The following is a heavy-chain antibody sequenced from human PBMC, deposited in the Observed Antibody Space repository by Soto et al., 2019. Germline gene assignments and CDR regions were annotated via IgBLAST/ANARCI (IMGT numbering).Heavy chain of an antibody. D-gene: IGHD1-26*01. CDR3: ARAPSGRYPEFDY. V-gene: IGHV3-30-3*01. Sequence: QVQLVESGGGVVQPGRSLRLSCAASGFILRSYTMHWVRQAPGKGLEWVGVITYDGSNQYYADSVKGRFTISRDNSRNMLFLQMNSLRPDDTAVYYCARAPSGRYPEFDYWGQGTLVTVSS. CDR1: GFILRSYT. CDR2: ITYDGSNQ. J-gene: IGHJ4*02.